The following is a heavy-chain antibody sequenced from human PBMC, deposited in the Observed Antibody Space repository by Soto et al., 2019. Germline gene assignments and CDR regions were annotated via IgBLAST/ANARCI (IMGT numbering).Heavy chain of an antibody. V-gene: IGHV1-24*01. CDR2: FDPEDGKT. J-gene: IGHJ4*02. CDR1: GYTLTELS. Sequence: ASVKVSCKVSGYTLTELSMHWVRQAPGKGLEWMGGFDPEDGKTTSAQKFQGRVTVTEDTSTDTAYMELSSLRSDDTAVYYCARESPPADYWGQGTLVTVSS. CDR3: ARESPPADY.